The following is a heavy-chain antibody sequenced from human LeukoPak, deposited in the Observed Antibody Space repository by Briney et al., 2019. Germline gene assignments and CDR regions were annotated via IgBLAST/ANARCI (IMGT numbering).Heavy chain of an antibody. CDR3: ATEARSGSSSGWDTYYFDY. J-gene: IGHJ4*02. CDR2: INPNNGGT. CDR1: GYTFTDYY. D-gene: IGHD6-19*01. Sequence: AASVKVSCKASGYTFTDYYMDWVRQAPGQGVEWMGRINPNNGGTNYAQKFQDRVTMTRDTSISTAYMELSRLRSDDTAVYYCATEARSGSSSGWDTYYFDYWGQGTLVTVSS. V-gene: IGHV1-2*06.